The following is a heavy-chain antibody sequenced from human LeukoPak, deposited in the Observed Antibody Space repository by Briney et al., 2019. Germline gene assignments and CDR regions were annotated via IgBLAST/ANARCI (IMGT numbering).Heavy chain of an antibody. CDR3: ARDPGRWLQFRFFDY. D-gene: IGHD5-24*01. J-gene: IGHJ4*02. CDR1: GFTFSDYY. V-gene: IGHV3-11*01. CDR2: ISSSGSTI. Sequence: GGSLRLPCAASGFTFSDYYMSWIRQAPGKGLEWVSYISSSGSTIYYADSVKGRFTISRDNAKNSLYLQMNSLRAEDTAVYYCARDPGRWLQFRFFDYWGQGTLVTVSS.